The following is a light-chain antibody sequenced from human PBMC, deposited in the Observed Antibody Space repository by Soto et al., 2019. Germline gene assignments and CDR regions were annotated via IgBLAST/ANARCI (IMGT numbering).Light chain of an antibody. J-gene: IGKJ1*01. V-gene: IGKV1-5*01. Sequence: DIQMTQSPSSLSASVGDRVTITCRASQSISTFLNWYQQKPGKAPKLLIYDASSLESGVPSRFSGSGSGTEFTLTISSLQPDDFATYYCQQYNSYSATFGQGTKVDIK. CDR3: QQYNSYSAT. CDR2: DAS. CDR1: QSISTF.